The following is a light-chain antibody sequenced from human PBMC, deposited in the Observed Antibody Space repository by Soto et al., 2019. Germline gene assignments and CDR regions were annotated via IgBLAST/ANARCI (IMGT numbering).Light chain of an antibody. V-gene: IGLV4-69*01. J-gene: IGLJ3*02. CDR2: VNSDGSH. CDR3: QTWGTGPV. CDR1: SGHSSYA. Sequence: QPVLTQSPSASASLGASVKLTCTLSSGHSSYAIAWHQQQPEKGPRYLMKVNSDGSHSKGDGIPDRFSGSSSGAERYLTISSLQSDDEADYYCQTWGTGPVVGGGTKLTVL.